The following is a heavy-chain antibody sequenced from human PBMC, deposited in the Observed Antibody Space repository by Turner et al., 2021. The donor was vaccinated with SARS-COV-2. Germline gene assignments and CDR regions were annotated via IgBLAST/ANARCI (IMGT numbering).Heavy chain of an antibody. V-gene: IGHV3-53*01. CDR1: GFTVSSNY. Sequence: EVQLVKSGGGLIQPEGSLRLSCAASGFTVSSNYMSWVRQDPGTGLEWVSVIYSGGSTYYADSVKVRFTISRDNSKNTLYLKMNSLRAEDTAVYYCARDLMEVGGMDVWGQGTTVTVSS. CDR3: ARDLMEVGGMDV. CDR2: IYSGGST. J-gene: IGHJ6*02. D-gene: IGHD3-3*01.